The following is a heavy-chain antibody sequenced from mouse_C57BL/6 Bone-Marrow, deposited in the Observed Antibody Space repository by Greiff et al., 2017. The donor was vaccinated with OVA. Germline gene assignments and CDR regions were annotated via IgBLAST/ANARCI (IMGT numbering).Heavy chain of an antibody. CDR3: ARDPLLLPYAMDY. J-gene: IGHJ4*01. D-gene: IGHD2-10*01. CDR2: ISDGGSYT. V-gene: IGHV5-4*01. CDR1: GFTFSSYA. Sequence: GQLKESGGGLVKPGGSLKLSCAASGFTFSSYAMSWVRQTPEKRLEWVATISDGGSYTYYPDNVKGRFTISRDNAKNNLYLQMSHLKSEDTAMYYCARDPLLLPYAMDYWGQGTSVTVSS.